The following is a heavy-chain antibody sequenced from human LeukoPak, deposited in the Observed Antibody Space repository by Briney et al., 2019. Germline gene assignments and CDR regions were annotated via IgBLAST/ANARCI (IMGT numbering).Heavy chain of an antibody. Sequence: TGGSLRLSCAASGFTFSNYAMSWVRQAPGKGLGWVSSISGSGGSTYYAGSVKGRFTISRDSSKNTLYLQMNSLRAEDTAVYYCAKDDHGGSGWRDYFDCWGQGSLVTVSS. V-gene: IGHV3-23*01. J-gene: IGHJ4*02. CDR2: ISGSGGST. CDR3: AKDDHGGSGWRDYFDC. CDR1: GFTFSNYA. D-gene: IGHD6-19*01.